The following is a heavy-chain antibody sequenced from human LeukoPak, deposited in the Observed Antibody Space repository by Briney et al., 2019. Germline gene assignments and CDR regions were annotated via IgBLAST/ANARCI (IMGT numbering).Heavy chain of an antibody. J-gene: IGHJ4*02. CDR1: GYTFTGYY. Sequence: ASMKVSCKASGYTFTGYYMHWVRQAPGQGLEWMGWINPNTGDTNYAQKFQGRVTMTRDTSISTAYMELSRLRSDDTAVYYCARDLVGAIVGPQYYFDYWGQGTLVTVSS. V-gene: IGHV1-2*02. D-gene: IGHD1-26*01. CDR2: INPNTGDT. CDR3: ARDLVGAIVGPQYYFDY.